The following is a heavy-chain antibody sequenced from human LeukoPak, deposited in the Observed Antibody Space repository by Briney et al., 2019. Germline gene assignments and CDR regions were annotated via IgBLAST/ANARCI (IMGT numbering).Heavy chain of an antibody. Sequence: GGSLRLSCVASGFIFRNYWMGWVRQAPGKGLEWVANINEDGSEKYYVDSVKGRFTISRDNAKNSVSLQMNSLRGEDTAVYYCTRLADHTGDHWGQGTLVTVSS. CDR2: INEDGSEK. V-gene: IGHV3-7*01. J-gene: IGHJ4*02. D-gene: IGHD7-27*01. CDR1: GFIFRNYW. CDR3: TRLADHTGDH.